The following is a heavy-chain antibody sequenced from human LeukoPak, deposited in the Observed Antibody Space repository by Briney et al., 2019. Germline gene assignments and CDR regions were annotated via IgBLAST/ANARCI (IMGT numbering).Heavy chain of an antibody. CDR1: GYTFTSYG. D-gene: IGHD6-13*01. V-gene: IGHV1-18*01. CDR2: ISAYNGNT. J-gene: IGHJ4*02. CDR3: TRDGLWPRAAEWVY. Sequence: ASVKVSCKASGYTFTSYGISWVRQAPGQGLEWMGWISAYNGNTYYAQKLQGRVALTTETSSSTAYMELRSLRSDDTAVYYCTRDGLWPRAAEWVYWGQGTLVTVSS.